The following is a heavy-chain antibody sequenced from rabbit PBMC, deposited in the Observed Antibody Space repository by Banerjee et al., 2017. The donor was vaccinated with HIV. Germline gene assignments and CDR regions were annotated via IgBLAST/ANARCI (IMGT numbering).Heavy chain of an antibody. V-gene: IGHV1S40*01. J-gene: IGHJ4*01. Sequence: QSLEESGGDLVKPGASLTLTCTASGFSFSSYWTCWVRQAPGKGLEWIACIYTSSGSTAYASWAKGRFTISKTSSTTVTLQMASLTVADTATYFCARDQDASITMFSLWGQGTLVTVS. CDR3: ARDQDASITMFSL. D-gene: IGHD4-2*01. CDR1: GFSFSSYW. CDR2: IYTSSGST.